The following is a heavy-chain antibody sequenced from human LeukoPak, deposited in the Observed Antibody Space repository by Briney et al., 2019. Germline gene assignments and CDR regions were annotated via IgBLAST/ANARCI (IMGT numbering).Heavy chain of an antibody. J-gene: IGHJ4*02. D-gene: IGHD1-26*01. Sequence: GGSLRLSCAASGFTFASYGMSWVRQAPGKGPEWVSAISGSGVYPHYADSVKGRFTISRDNSKNTLYLQMNSLRAEDTAVYYCAKWEVIVGAITGTPRGPLDYWGQGTLVTVSS. CDR2: ISGSGVYP. CDR1: GFTFASYG. V-gene: IGHV3-23*01. CDR3: AKWEVIVGAITGTPRGPLDY.